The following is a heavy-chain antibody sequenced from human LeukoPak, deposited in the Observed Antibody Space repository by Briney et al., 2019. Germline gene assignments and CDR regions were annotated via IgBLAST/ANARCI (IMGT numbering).Heavy chain of an antibody. J-gene: IGHJ6*03. CDR2: MNPNSGNT. D-gene: IGHD4-17*01. V-gene: IGHV1-8*01. CDR3: ARCGGYDYGDYFSYYYYYMYV. CDR1: GYTFTSYD. Sequence: ASVKVSCKASGYTFTSYDINWVRQATGQGLEWMGWMNPNSGNTGYAQKFQGRVTMTRNTSISTAYMELSSLRSEDTAVYYCARCGGYDYGDYFSYYYYYMYVWGKGTTVTVSS.